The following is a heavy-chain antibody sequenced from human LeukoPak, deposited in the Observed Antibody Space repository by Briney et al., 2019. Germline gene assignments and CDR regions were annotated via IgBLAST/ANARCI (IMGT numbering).Heavy chain of an antibody. Sequence: PSETLSLTCAVSGYFISSGYYWGWIRQPPGKGLEWIGSIYHSGSTYYNPSLKSRVTISVDTSKNQFALKLSAVTAADTAAYYCARLKFYDSTGYSPGHYMDVWGKGTTVTVSS. V-gene: IGHV4-38-2*01. CDR1: GYFISSGYY. J-gene: IGHJ6*03. D-gene: IGHD3-22*01. CDR2: IYHSGST. CDR3: ARLKFYDSTGYSPGHYMDV.